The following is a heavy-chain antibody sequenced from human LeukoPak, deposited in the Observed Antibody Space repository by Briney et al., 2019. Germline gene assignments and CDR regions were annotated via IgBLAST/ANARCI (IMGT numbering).Heavy chain of an antibody. CDR3: VRPYGSGSPYYGMDV. CDR1: GGTFSSYA. D-gene: IGHD3-10*01. J-gene: IGHJ6*02. V-gene: IGHV1-69*13. Sequence: SAKVSCKASGGTFSSYAISWVRQAPGQGLEWMGGIIPIFGTANYAQKFQGRVTITADESTSTAYMELSSLRSEDTAVYYCVRPYGSGSPYYGMDVWGQGTTVTVSS. CDR2: IIPIFGTA.